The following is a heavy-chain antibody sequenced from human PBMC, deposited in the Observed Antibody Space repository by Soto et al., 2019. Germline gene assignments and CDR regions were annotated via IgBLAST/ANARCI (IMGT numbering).Heavy chain of an antibody. D-gene: IGHD3-22*01. J-gene: IGHJ4*02. CDR2: IYYSGST. CDR3: ARGFHYYDSSGHGVFDY. Sequence: SETLSLTCTVSGGSISSGGYYWSWIRQHPGKGLEWIGYIYYSGSTYYNPSLKSRVTISVDTSKNQFSLKLSSVTAADTAVYYCARGFHYYDSSGHGVFDYWGQGTLVIVSS. V-gene: IGHV4-31*03. CDR1: GGSISSGGYY.